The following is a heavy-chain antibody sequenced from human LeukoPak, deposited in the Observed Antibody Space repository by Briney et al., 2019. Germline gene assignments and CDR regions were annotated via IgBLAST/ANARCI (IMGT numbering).Heavy chain of an antibody. CDR1: GGSISSYY. V-gene: IGHV4-4*07. CDR3: AASVRGGVDY. D-gene: IGHD3-10*01. CDR2: IHTSGSS. Sequence: SETLSLTCTVSGGSISSYYWSWIRQPAGKGLEWIGRIHTSGSSNYNPSLKSRVTISIDKSKNQFSLNLSSVTAADTAVYYCAASVRGGVDYWGQGTLVTVSS. J-gene: IGHJ4*02.